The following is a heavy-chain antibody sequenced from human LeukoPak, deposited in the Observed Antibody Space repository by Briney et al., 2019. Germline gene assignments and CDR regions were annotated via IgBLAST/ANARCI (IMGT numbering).Heavy chain of an antibody. CDR2: IRFDGSNK. J-gene: IGHJ4*02. Sequence: PGGSLRLSCAASGFTFSNYGMHWVRQAPGKGLEWVAFIRFDGSNKYYTDSVTGRFTISRDNSKNSLYLQMNSLRAEDTAVYYCAREGSYDILTGYPYFDYWGQGTLVTVSS. CDR3: AREGSYDILTGYPYFDY. CDR1: GFTFSNYG. V-gene: IGHV3-30*02. D-gene: IGHD3-9*01.